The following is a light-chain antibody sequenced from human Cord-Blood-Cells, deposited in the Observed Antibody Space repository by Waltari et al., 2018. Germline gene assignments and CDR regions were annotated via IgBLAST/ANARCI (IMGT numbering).Light chain of an antibody. Sequence: DIQMTQSPSSLSASVGDRVTITCRASQDISNYLAWYQQKPGKVPKLLIYAASTLQSGVPSPFSGSGSGTDFTLTISSLQPEDVATYYCQKYNSAPRTFGQGTKVEIK. V-gene: IGKV1-27*01. CDR1: QDISNY. CDR2: AAS. CDR3: QKYNSAPRT. J-gene: IGKJ1*01.